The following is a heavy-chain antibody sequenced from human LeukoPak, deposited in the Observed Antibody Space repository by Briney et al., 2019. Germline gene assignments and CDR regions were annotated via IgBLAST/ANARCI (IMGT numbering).Heavy chain of an antibody. CDR3: ARVGYSSGWYDY. V-gene: IGHV3-64*01. Sequence: PGRSLRLSCAASGFTFSSYAMHWVRQAPGKGLEYVSAISSNGGSTYYANSVKGRFTISRDNSKNTLYLQMGSLRAEDMAVYYCARVGYSSGWYDYWGQGTLVTVSS. CDR2: ISSNGGST. D-gene: IGHD6-19*01. J-gene: IGHJ4*02. CDR1: GFTFSSYA.